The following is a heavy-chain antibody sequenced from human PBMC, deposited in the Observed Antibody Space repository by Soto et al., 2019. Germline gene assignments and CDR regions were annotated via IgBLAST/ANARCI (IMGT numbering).Heavy chain of an antibody. CDR3: ARPHYDYGDWYFDL. V-gene: IGHV3-33*01. CDR2: IWYDGSNK. J-gene: IGHJ2*01. D-gene: IGHD4-17*01. Sequence: QVQLVESGGGVVQPGRSLRLSCAASGFTFSSYGMHWVRQAPGKGLEWVAVIWYDGSNKYYADSVKGRFTISRDNSKNTLYLQMNSLRAEDTAVYYCARPHYDYGDWYFDLWGRGTLVTVSS. CDR1: GFTFSSYG.